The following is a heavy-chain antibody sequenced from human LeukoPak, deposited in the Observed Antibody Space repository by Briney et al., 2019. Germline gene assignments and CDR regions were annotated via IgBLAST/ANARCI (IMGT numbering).Heavy chain of an antibody. D-gene: IGHD6-13*01. Sequence: GASVKVSCKASGYTFTGYYMHWVRQAPGQGLEWMGWINPNSGGTNYAQKFQGRVTMTRDTSISTAYMELSRLRSDDTAVYYCARLHPGIAAAGKEGLDYWGQGTLVTVSS. CDR3: ARLHPGIAAAGKEGLDY. CDR1: GYTFTGYY. V-gene: IGHV1-2*02. J-gene: IGHJ4*02. CDR2: INPNSGGT.